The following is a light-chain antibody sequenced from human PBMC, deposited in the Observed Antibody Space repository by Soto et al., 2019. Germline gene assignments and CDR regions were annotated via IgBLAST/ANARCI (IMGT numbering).Light chain of an antibody. V-gene: IGKV1-5*01. Sequence: EIPMTQSPSNLCGSVGDRVSMXCRASQTSSSRFAWYQQKPGKAPKLLIYEASSLQGGGPSRFSGSGSGTEFTRTISSLQPEDFATYFCLQHNTYPPTFGGGTKVDIK. CDR2: EAS. CDR1: QTSSSR. CDR3: LQHNTYPPT. J-gene: IGKJ4*01.